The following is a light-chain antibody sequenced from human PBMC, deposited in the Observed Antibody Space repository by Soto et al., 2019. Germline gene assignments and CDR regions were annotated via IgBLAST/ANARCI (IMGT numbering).Light chain of an antibody. Sequence: ESVITQSPASLSVSPGERATLSCRASQSVSSNYLAWYQQKPGQAPRLLIYGASNRATGIPDRFSGSGSGTDFTLTISRLEPEDFAVYYCQQYGRSGTFGQGTKVDIK. CDR1: QSVSSNY. J-gene: IGKJ1*01. CDR3: QQYGRSGT. V-gene: IGKV3-20*01. CDR2: GAS.